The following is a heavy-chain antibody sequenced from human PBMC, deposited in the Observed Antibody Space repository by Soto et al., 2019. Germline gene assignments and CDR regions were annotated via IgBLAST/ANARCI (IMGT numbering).Heavy chain of an antibody. V-gene: IGHV4-39*01. Sequence: SETLSLTCTFAGGSISSSSYYWGWIRKPPGKGLEWIGSIFYSGSTYYNPSLKSRVTISVDTSKNQFSLKLSSVTAADTAVYYCARHLTYCSAGSCYSDFPYYGMDVWGQGTTVT. CDR1: GGSISSSSYY. D-gene: IGHD2-15*01. CDR2: IFYSGST. J-gene: IGHJ6*02. CDR3: ARHLTYCSAGSCYSDFPYYGMDV.